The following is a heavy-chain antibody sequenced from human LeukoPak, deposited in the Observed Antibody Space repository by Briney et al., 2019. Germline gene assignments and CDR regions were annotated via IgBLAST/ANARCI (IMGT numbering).Heavy chain of an antibody. J-gene: IGHJ4*02. Sequence: SETLSLTCTVSGGSISSYYWSWIRQPPGKGLEWIGYIYYSGSTNYNPSLKSRVTISVDTSKNQFSLKLSSVTAADTAVYYCASEGYSYGYFDYWGQGTLVTVSS. CDR1: GGSISSYY. CDR3: ASEGYSYGYFDY. D-gene: IGHD5-18*01. CDR2: IYYSGST. V-gene: IGHV4-59*01.